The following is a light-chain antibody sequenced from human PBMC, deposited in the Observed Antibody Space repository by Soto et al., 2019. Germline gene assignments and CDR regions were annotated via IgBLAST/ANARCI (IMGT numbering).Light chain of an antibody. Sequence: QSGLTQPASGSGAPGQSITISCTGTSSDVGGYNYVSWYQQHPGKAPKLMIYDVSNRPSGVSNRFSGSKSGNTASLTISGLQAEDEADYYCSSYTSSSTLYVFGTGTKVTVL. V-gene: IGLV2-14*01. CDR3: SSYTSSSTLYV. CDR1: SSDVGGYNY. J-gene: IGLJ1*01. CDR2: DVS.